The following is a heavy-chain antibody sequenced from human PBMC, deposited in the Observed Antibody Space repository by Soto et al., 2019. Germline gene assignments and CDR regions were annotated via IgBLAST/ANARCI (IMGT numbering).Heavy chain of an antibody. Sequence: QVQLVQSGSELKKPGASVKVSCKASGYTFTSYAMNWVRQAPGQGLEWMGWINTNTGNPTYAQGFTGRFVFSLDTSVSTAYLQICSLKAEDTAVYYCARDWAYYDFWSGYYTNLYTPNWFDPWGQGTLVTASS. V-gene: IGHV7-4-1*01. CDR3: ARDWAYYDFWSGYYTNLYTPNWFDP. CDR1: GYTFTSYA. CDR2: INTNTGNP. J-gene: IGHJ5*02. D-gene: IGHD3-3*01.